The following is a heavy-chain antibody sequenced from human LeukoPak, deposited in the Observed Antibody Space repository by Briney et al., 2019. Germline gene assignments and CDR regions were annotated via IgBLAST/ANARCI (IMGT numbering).Heavy chain of an antibody. V-gene: IGHV3-21*04. J-gene: IGHJ3*02. CDR3: ARDRSILWFGEHNAFDI. D-gene: IGHD3-10*01. Sequence: GGSPRLSCAASGFTFSSYSMNWVRQAPGKGLEWVSSISSSSSYIYYADSVKGRFTISRDNAKNSLYLQMNSLRAEGTAVYYCARDRSILWFGEHNAFDIWGQGTMVTVSS. CDR1: GFTFSSYS. CDR2: ISSSSSYI.